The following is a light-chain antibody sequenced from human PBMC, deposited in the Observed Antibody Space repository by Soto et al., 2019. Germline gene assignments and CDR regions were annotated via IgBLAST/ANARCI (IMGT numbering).Light chain of an antibody. J-gene: IGLJ1*01. CDR2: DVS. V-gene: IGLV2-14*01. Sequence: QSALAQPASVSGSPGQSITISCTGTSSDVGDYNYVSWYQQHPGKAPKLMIFDVSNRPSGVSNRFSGSKSGNTASLTISGLQAEDEAEYYCSSYTSSSTYVFGTGTNLTVL. CDR1: SSDVGDYNY. CDR3: SSYTSSSTYV.